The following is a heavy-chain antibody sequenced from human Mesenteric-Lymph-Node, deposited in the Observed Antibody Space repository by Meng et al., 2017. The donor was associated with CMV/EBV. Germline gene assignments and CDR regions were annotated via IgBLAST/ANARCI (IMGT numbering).Heavy chain of an antibody. CDR2: INHSGST. D-gene: IGHD3-3*01. V-gene: IGHV4-34*01. CDR1: GGSISSYY. Sequence: SETLSLTCTVSGGSISSYYWSWIRQPPGKGLEWIGEINHSGSTNYNPSLKSRVTISVDTSKNQFSLKLSSVTAADTAVYYCARGILGYDFWSGHPRYFDYWGQGTLVTVSS. CDR3: ARGILGYDFWSGHPRYFDY. J-gene: IGHJ4*02.